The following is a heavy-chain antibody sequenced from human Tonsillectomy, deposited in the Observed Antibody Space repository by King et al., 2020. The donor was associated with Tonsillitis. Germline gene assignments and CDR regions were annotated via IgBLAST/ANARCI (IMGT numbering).Heavy chain of an antibody. Sequence: LQLQESGPGLVKPSETLSLTCTVSGGSISSSSYYWGWIRQPPGKGLEWIGSIYYIGSTYYNPSLKSRVTISVDTSKNQFSLKLSSVTAADTAVYYCARLPLLGYCSSTSCYYFDYWGQGTLVTVSS. V-gene: IGHV4-39*01. CDR3: ARLPLLGYCSSTSCYYFDY. CDR2: IYYIGST. CDR1: GGSISSSSYY. J-gene: IGHJ4*02. D-gene: IGHD2-2*01.